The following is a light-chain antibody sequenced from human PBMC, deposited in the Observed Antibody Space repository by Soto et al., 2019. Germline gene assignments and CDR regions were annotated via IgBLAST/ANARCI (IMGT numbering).Light chain of an antibody. CDR2: SNS. CDR3: STWDDSLNGPL. Sequence: QSVLTQPPSASGTPGQRVTISCSGGSSNIGGNTVNWYQQLPGAAPKLIIFSNSQRPSGVPDRFSGSKSGTSASLAIGGLQSEYEAEYYCSTWDDSLNGPLFGGGTQLTVL. CDR1: SSNIGGNT. V-gene: IGLV1-44*01. J-gene: IGLJ2*01.